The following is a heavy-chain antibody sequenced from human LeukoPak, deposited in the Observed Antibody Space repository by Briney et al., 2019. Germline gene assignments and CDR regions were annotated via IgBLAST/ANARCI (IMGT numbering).Heavy chain of an antibody. CDR2: INWNGGIT. Sequence: PGGSLRLSCAASGFTFSSYAMSWVRQAPGKGLEWVAGINWNGGITGYADSVKGRFTISRDNAKNSLYLQMNSLRVEDTALYYCARKGLGGELGGFDYWGQGTLVTVSS. CDR3: ARKGLGGELGGFDY. D-gene: IGHD1-26*01. V-gene: IGHV3-20*04. CDR1: GFTFSSYA. J-gene: IGHJ4*02.